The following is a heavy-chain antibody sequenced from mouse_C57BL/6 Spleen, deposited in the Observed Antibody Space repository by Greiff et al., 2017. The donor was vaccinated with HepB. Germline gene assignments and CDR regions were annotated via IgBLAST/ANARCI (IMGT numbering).Heavy chain of an antibody. D-gene: IGHD1-1*01. CDR2: INPNNGGT. Sequence: SGPELVKPGASVKMSCKASGYTFTDYNMHWVKQSHGKSLEWIGYINPNNGGTSYNQKFKGKATLTVNKSSSTAYMELRSLTSEDSAVYYCYYYGTRFAYWGQGTLVTVSA. CDR3: YYYGTRFAY. V-gene: IGHV1-22*01. J-gene: IGHJ3*01. CDR1: GYTFTDYN.